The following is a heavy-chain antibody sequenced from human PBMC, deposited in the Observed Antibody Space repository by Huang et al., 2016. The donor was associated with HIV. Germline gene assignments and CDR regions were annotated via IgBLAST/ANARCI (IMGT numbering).Heavy chain of an antibody. CDR3: ARVDYDFWSGYFNRFDP. V-gene: IGHV4-59*01. J-gene: IGHJ5*02. CDR1: GGSISSYY. Sequence: QVQLQASGPGLVMPSETLSLTCTVSGGSISSYYWSWIQQPPGKGLAWIGYIYYSGSTNYHPSLKSRVTTSVDTSNNRFSLKLRAWTAADTAIYYCARVDYDFWSGYFNRFDPWGQGALVTVSS. CDR2: IYYSGST. D-gene: IGHD3-3*01.